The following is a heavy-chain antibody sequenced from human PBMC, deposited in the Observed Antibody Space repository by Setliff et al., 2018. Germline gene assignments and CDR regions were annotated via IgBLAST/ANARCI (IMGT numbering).Heavy chain of an antibody. J-gene: IGHJ6*03. CDR3: AREGVDTRSSTDYRYYMDV. D-gene: IGHD5-18*01. V-gene: IGHV1-18*01. Sequence: GASVKVSCKASGYSFTSYGISWVRQDPGQGLEWMGWISAKNGNRNYAQKLQGRVTMTTDTSTSTAYMELSSLRFEDTAVYYCAREGVDTRSSTDYRYYMDVWGKGTTVTVSS. CDR2: ISAKNGNR. CDR1: GYSFTSYG.